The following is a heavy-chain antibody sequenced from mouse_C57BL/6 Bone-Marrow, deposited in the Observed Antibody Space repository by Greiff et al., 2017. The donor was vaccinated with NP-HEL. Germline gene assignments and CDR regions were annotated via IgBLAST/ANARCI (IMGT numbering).Heavy chain of an antibody. V-gene: IGHV5-17*01. CDR2: ISSGSSTI. CDR3: AIAYYYGSSPSYWYFDV. J-gene: IGHJ1*03. D-gene: IGHD1-1*01. Sequence: EVHLVESGGGLVKPGGSLKLSCAASGFTFSDYGMHWVRQAPEKGLEWVAYISSGSSTIYYADTVKGRCTISRDNAKNTPFLQMTSLRSEDTAMYYCAIAYYYGSSPSYWYFDVWGTGTTVTVSS. CDR1: GFTFSDYG.